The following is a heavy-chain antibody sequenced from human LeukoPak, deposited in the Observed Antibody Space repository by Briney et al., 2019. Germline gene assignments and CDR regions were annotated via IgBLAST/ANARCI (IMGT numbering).Heavy chain of an antibody. J-gene: IGHJ4*02. D-gene: IGHD2-2*01. V-gene: IGHV4-34*01. CDR3: AREVPAQGFDY. Sequence: SETLSLTCAVYGGSFSGYYWSWIRQPPGKGLEWIGYIYHSGSTYYNPSLKSRVTISVDRSKNQFSLKLSSVTAADTAVYYCAREVPAQGFDYWGQGTLVTVSS. CDR1: GGSFSGYY. CDR2: IYHSGST.